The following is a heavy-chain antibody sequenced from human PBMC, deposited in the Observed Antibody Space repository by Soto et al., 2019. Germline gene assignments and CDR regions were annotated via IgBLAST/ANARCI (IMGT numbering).Heavy chain of an antibody. Sequence: GGSLRLSCSASGFIFSNYAMHWVRQAPGKGLEYVSTVGKDGSNTYYADSVKGRFTSSRDNSNNMLYLQMSSLRTEDTAIYYCVFVGYCAGGSCRHLDYWGQGTLVTVSS. V-gene: IGHV3-64D*06. CDR3: VFVGYCAGGSCRHLDY. J-gene: IGHJ4*02. CDR1: GFIFSNYA. D-gene: IGHD2-15*01. CDR2: VGKDGSNT.